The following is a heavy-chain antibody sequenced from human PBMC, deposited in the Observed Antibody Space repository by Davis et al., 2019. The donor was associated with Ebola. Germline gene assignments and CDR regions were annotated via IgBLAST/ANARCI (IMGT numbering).Heavy chain of an antibody. CDR3: ARGVSLGSGWLKAFDWFDP. CDR2: ISAHSGNA. CDR1: GYTFTSYA. J-gene: IGHJ5*02. Sequence: ASVKVSCKASGYTFTSYAMNWVRQAPGQGLEWMGWISAHSGNANYAQKVQGRVTMTTDTTTSTAYMELRSLRYDDTAVYYCARGVSLGSGWLKAFDWFDPWGQGTLVIVSS. D-gene: IGHD6-19*01. V-gene: IGHV1-18*01.